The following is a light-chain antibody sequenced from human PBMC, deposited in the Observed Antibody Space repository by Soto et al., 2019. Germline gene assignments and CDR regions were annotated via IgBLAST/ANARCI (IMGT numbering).Light chain of an antibody. CDR3: QQSYSAPIT. J-gene: IGKJ5*01. Sequence: DIHVTLSPSSLSAYVRDRVTITCLASQNINFYLNWYQQKPGEAPKLLIYAASSLQSGVPSRFSGSGSGTDYTLTISSLQPEDFATYYCQQSYSAPITFGQGTRLEI. CDR1: QNINFY. CDR2: AAS. V-gene: IGKV1-39*01.